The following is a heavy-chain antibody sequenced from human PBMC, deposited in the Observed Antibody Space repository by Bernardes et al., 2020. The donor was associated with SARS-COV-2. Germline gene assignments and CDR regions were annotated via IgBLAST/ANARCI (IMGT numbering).Heavy chain of an antibody. CDR1: GFIFSSYW. CDR3: AVGIRGWSDAFDI. D-gene: IGHD6-19*01. CDR2: LNRDGSST. J-gene: IGHJ3*02. Sequence: GGSLRLSCAASGFIFSSYWMHWVRQAPGKGLVWVSRLNRDGSSTTYADFAKGRFTVSRDNARNTLFLQMNSLRDEDTAVYYCAVGIRGWSDAFDIWGQGTMVTGSA. V-gene: IGHV3-74*01.